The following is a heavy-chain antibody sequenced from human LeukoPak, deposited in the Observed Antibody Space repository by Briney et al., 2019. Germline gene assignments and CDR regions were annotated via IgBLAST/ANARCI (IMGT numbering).Heavy chain of an antibody. CDR2: ISYDGSNK. V-gene: IGHV3-30*18. D-gene: IGHD3-22*01. J-gene: IGHJ4*02. CDR1: GFTFSSYG. Sequence: GGSLRLSCAASGFTFSSYGMHWVRQAPGKGLEWAAVISYDGSNKYYADSVKGRFTISRDNSKNTLYLQMNSLRAEDTAVYYCAKDQTYYYDSSGQWDPYYFDYWGQGTLVTVSS. CDR3: AKDQTYYYDSSGQWDPYYFDY.